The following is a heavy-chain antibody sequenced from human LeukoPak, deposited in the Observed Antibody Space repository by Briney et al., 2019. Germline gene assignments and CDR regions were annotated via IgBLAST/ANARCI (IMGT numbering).Heavy chain of an antibody. J-gene: IGHJ5*02. Sequence: GGSLRLSCAASGSTVSSNYMSWVRQAPGKGLEWVSVIYSGGSTYYADSVKGRFTISRDNSKNTLYLQMNSLRAEDTAVYYCAREYSSSWYPTNWLDPWGQGTLVTVSS. CDR2: IYSGGST. V-gene: IGHV3-53*01. CDR3: AREYSSSWYPTNWLDP. CDR1: GSTVSSNY. D-gene: IGHD6-13*01.